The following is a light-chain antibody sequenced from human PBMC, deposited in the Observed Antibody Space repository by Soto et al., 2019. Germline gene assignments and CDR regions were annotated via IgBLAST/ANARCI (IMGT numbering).Light chain of an antibody. CDR3: QQYNNWPPIT. V-gene: IGKV3-15*01. Sequence: EVVMTQSPATLSVSPGERAALSCRASQSVSSNLAWYQQKPGQAPRLLIYGASTRATGVPARFSGSGSGTEFTLTISGLQSEDFAVYYCQQYNNWPPITFGRGTRLEIK. CDR1: QSVSSN. J-gene: IGKJ5*01. CDR2: GAS.